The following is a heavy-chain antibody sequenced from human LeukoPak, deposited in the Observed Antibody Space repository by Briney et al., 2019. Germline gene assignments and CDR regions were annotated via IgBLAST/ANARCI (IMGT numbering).Heavy chain of an antibody. J-gene: IGHJ4*02. CDR3: AKDRRACSSSSCYYRFDY. D-gene: IGHD2-2*01. Sequence: QPGGSLRLACSASVFPFSSYAMSWVRQAPAKGLGWVSAISDSGGRRYYVDSVKGRFTSSRHNSKNTVYLQMNSLRAEDTAVYYCAKDRRACSSSSCYYRFDYWGQGTLVTVSS. V-gene: IGHV3-23*01. CDR2: ISDSGGRR. CDR1: VFPFSSYA.